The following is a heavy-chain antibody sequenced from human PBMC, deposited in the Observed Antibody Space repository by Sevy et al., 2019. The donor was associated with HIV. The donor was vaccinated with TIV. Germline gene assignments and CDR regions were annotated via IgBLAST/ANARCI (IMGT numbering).Heavy chain of an antibody. V-gene: IGHV4-61*01. Sequence: SETLSLTCTVSGGSVSSGSYYWSWIRQPPGKGLEWIGYIYYSGSTNYNPSLKSRVTISVDTSKNRFSLKLSSVTAADTAVYYCASRESYDFWSGYGNYGMDVWGQGTTVTVSS. J-gene: IGHJ6*02. D-gene: IGHD3-3*01. CDR1: GGSVSSGSYY. CDR3: ASRESYDFWSGYGNYGMDV. CDR2: IYYSGST.